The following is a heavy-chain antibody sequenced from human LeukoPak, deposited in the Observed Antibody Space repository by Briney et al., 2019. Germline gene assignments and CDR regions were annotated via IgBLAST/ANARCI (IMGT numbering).Heavy chain of an antibody. CDR2: INPSGGST. V-gene: IGHV1-46*01. D-gene: IGHD1/OR15-1a*01. CDR3: AREYPNTLYFDQ. J-gene: IGHJ4*02. CDR1: GYTFTSYY. Sequence: ASVKVSCKASGYTFTSYYMHWVRQAPGQGLEWMGIINPSGGSTSYAQKFQGRVTMTSDTSTSTVYMELSSLRSDDTAVYYCAREYPNTLYFDQWGQGTLASVSS.